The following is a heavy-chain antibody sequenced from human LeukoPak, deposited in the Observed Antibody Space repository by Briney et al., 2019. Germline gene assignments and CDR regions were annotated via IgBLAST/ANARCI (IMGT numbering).Heavy chain of an antibody. CDR2: IYYSGST. CDR3: ACPLWFGDLPGAFDI. J-gene: IGHJ3*02. Sequence: SETLSLTCTVSGGSISSYYWSWIRQPPGKGLEWIGYIYYSGSTNYNPSLKSRVTISVDTSKNQFSLKLSSETAADTAVYYCACPLWFGDLPGAFDIWGQGTMVTVSS. V-gene: IGHV4-59*01. D-gene: IGHD3-10*01. CDR1: GGSISSYY.